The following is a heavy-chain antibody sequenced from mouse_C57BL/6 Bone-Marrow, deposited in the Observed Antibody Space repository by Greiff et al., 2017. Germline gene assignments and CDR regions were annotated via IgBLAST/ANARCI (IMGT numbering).Heavy chain of an antibody. CDR3: ARELYSNLDY. D-gene: IGHD2-5*01. CDR1: GSTFTDYY. J-gene: IGHJ2*01. V-gene: IGHV1-19*01. Sequence: EVQLQQSGPVLVKPWASVKMSCTASGSTFTDYYMNWVQQSHGKSLEWLGVINPYNGGTSYNQKFTGKATLTVNTSSSKADKALNCLTSEDSAVYYCARELYSNLDYWGQGTTLTVSS. CDR2: INPYNGGT.